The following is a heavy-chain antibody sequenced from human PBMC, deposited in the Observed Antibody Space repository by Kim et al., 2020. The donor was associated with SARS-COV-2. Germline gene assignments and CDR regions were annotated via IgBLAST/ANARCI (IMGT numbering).Heavy chain of an antibody. Sequence: GGSLRLSCAASGFTFSSYAMSWVRQAPGKGLEWVSAISGSGGSTYYADSVKGRFTISRDNSKNTLYLQMNSLRAEDTAVYYCAKDGAYDSSGYYGYWGQGILVTVSS. V-gene: IGHV3-23*01. CDR1: GFTFSSYA. CDR3: AKDGAYDSSGYYGY. CDR2: ISGSGGST. D-gene: IGHD3-22*01. J-gene: IGHJ4*02.